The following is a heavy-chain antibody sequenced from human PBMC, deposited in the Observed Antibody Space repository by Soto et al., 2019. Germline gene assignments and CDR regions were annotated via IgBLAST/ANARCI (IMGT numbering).Heavy chain of an antibody. CDR3: AKDLKTGRRWPRFVVEWFDP. CDR1: GFTFSSYA. V-gene: IGHV3-23*01. D-gene: IGHD5-12*01. Sequence: GSLRLSCAASGFTFSSYAMSWVRQAPGKGLEWVSAISGSGGSTYYADSVKGRFTISRDNSKNTLYLQMNSLRAEDTAVYYCAKDLKTGRRWPRFVVEWFDPWGQGTLVTVSS. CDR2: ISGSGGST. J-gene: IGHJ5*02.